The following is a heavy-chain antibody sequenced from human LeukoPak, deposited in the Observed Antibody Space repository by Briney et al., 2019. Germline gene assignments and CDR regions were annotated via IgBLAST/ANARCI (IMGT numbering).Heavy chain of an antibody. CDR1: EFAFSSYG. V-gene: IGHV3-33*01. D-gene: IGHD3-16*01. CDR3: ARDLSIGGYYYYGMDV. CDR2: IYYDGSNK. J-gene: IGHJ6*02. Sequence: GGSLRLSCAASEFAFSSYGMHWVRQAPGKGLEWVALIYYDGSNKNYADSVKGRFTISRDNSKNTLYLQMNSLRAEDTAMYYCARDLSIGGYYYYGMDVWGQGTTVTVSS.